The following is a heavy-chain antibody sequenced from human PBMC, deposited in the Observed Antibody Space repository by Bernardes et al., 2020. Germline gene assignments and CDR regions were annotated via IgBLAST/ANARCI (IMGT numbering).Heavy chain of an antibody. V-gene: IGHV3-74*01. CDR1: GFTFSSYW. D-gene: IGHD1-26*01. CDR3: VRDRVGASRFDY. CDR2: IRGNGTTT. J-gene: IGHJ4*02. Sequence: GGSLRLSCAASGFTFSSYWMHWVRQAPGKGLVWVSYIRGNGTTTSYADSVKGRFTISRDNAKNTLYLQMNSLRAEDTAVYYCVRDRVGASRFDYWGQGALVTVSS.